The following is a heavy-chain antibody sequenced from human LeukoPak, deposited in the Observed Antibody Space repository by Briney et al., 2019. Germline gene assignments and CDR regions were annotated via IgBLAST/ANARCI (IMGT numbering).Heavy chain of an antibody. CDR2: IYSGGST. D-gene: IGHD2-2*01. CDR3: ARSSLYCSSTSCYGYYGMDV. Sequence: GGSLRLSCAASGFTASSNYMSWVRQAPGKGLEWVSVIYSGGSTYYADSVKGRFTISRDNSKNTLYLQMNSLRAEDTAVYYCARSSLYCSSTSCYGYYGMDVWGKGTTVTVSS. CDR1: GFTASSNY. J-gene: IGHJ6*04. V-gene: IGHV3-53*01.